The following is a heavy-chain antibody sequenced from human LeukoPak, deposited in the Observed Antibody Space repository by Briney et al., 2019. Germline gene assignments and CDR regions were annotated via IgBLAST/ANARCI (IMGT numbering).Heavy chain of an antibody. J-gene: IGHJ4*02. D-gene: IGHD6-13*01. CDR3: AKVQQQLIDY. CDR1: RFIHRSYA. CDR2: SSGSGGST. V-gene: IGHV3-23*01. Sequence: PGGALRLSRAASRFIHRSYAMSWLGQAPGKGLGWVSASSGSGGSTSYADSVTGRFTISRDNSKNTLYLQMNSLRAEYTAVYYCAKVQQQLIDYWGQGTLVTVSS.